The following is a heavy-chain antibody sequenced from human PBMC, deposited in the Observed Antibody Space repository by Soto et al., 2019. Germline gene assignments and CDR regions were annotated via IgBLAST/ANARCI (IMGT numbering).Heavy chain of an antibody. D-gene: IGHD6-19*01. J-gene: IGHJ4*02. Sequence: QVQLVESGGGVVQPGRSLRLSCVASGFMFDSYGMHWVRQAPGKGLEWVAIILYDGSEKYYADSVKGRFTISGDNSKNTLYLQMSSLRAEDTALYYCARVPGRIAVAGFDYWGQGTLVTVSS. CDR2: ILYDGSEK. CDR1: GFMFDSYG. CDR3: ARVPGRIAVAGFDY. V-gene: IGHV3-33*01.